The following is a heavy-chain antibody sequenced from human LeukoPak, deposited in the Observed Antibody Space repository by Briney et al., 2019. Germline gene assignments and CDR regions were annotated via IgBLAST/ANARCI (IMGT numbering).Heavy chain of an antibody. CDR3: ARDLTTVSSFDY. CDR1: GFTFSSYS. J-gene: IGHJ4*02. V-gene: IGHV3-21*01. Sequence: PGGSLRLSCAASGFTFSSYSMNCVRQAPGKGLEWVSSISSSSSYIYYADSVKGRFTISRDNAKNSLYLQMNSLRAEDTAVYYCARDLTTVSSFDYWGQGTLVTVSS. CDR2: ISSSSSYI. D-gene: IGHD4-11*01.